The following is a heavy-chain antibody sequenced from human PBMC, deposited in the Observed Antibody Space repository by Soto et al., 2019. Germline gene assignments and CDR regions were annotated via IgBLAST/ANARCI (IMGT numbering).Heavy chain of an antibody. CDR2: ISGSGGST. Sequence: EVQLLESGGGLVQPGGSLRLSCAASGFTFSSYAMGWVRQAPGKGLEWVSAISGSGGSTYYADSVKGRFTISRDNSKNTLYLQMNSLRAEDTAVYYCAFFYSSGWYGMDYWGQGTLVTVSS. CDR1: GFTFSSYA. D-gene: IGHD6-19*01. V-gene: IGHV3-23*01. CDR3: AFFYSSGWYGMDY. J-gene: IGHJ4*02.